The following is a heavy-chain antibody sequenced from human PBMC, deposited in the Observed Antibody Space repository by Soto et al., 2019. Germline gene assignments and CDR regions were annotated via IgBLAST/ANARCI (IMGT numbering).Heavy chain of an antibody. Sequence: GGSLRLSCAASGFTFSSYAMIWVRQAPGEGLEWVSAISGSGGSTYYADSVKGRFTISRDNSKNTLYLQMNSLRAEDTAVYYCAKEENYYGSGSYYTPLSYYGMDVWGQGTTVTVSS. D-gene: IGHD3-10*01. CDR2: ISGSGGST. CDR3: AKEENYYGSGSYYTPLSYYGMDV. J-gene: IGHJ6*02. CDR1: GFTFSSYA. V-gene: IGHV3-23*01.